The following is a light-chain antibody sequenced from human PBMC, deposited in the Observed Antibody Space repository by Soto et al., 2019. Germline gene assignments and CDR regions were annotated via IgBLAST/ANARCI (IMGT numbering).Light chain of an antibody. Sequence: IVLTQSPATLSLSPGERATLSCRASQSVSNYIVWYQQKPGQAPRLLIYDASIRATGIPARFSGSGSGTDFTLTISSLDPEDSAVYYCQQRYNWPPLTFGGGTTVEIK. V-gene: IGKV3-11*01. CDR3: QQRYNWPPLT. J-gene: IGKJ4*01. CDR1: QSVSNY. CDR2: DAS.